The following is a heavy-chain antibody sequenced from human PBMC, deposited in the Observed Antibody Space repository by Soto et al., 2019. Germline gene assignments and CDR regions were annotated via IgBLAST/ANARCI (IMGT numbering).Heavy chain of an antibody. CDR3: AREGVTMIVGGAFDI. J-gene: IGHJ3*02. D-gene: IGHD3-22*01. V-gene: IGHV4-30-4*01. Sequence: QVQMQESGPGLVKPSQTLSLTCTVSGGSISSGDYYWSWIRQPPGKGLEWIGYIYYSGSTYYNPSLKSRVTISVDTSKNQFSLKLSSVTAADTAVYYCAREGVTMIVGGAFDIWGQGTMVTVSS. CDR2: IYYSGST. CDR1: GGSISSGDYY.